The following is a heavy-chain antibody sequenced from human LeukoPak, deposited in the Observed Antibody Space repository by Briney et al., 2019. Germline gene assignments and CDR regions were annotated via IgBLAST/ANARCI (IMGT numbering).Heavy chain of an antibody. J-gene: IGHJ4*01. CDR3: AKESKSTSSWYYFDS. CDR2: FSVTAHTA. CDR1: GFTFSSYS. Sequence: PGGSLRLSCAASGFTFSSYSMNWVRQAPGKGLEWVSSFSVTAHTAHYADSVKGRFTVSRDTSKSTLYLQMKSLRVEDTAVYYCAKESKSTSSWYYFDSWGQEPWSPSPQ. V-gene: IGHV3-23*01. D-gene: IGHD6-13*01.